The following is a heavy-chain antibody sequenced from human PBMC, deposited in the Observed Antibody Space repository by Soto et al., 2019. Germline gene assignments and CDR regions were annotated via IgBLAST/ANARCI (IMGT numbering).Heavy chain of an antibody. CDR1: GGSFSGYY. V-gene: IGHV4-34*01. CDR3: ARGEYSGSSY. CDR2: INHSGST. D-gene: IGHD1-26*01. J-gene: IGHJ4*02. Sequence: PXETLSLTGAVYGGSFSGYYWSWIRQPPGKGLEWIGEINHSGSTNYNPSLKSRVTISVDTSKNQFSLELSSVTAADTAVYYCARGEYSGSSYWGQGTLVTVSS.